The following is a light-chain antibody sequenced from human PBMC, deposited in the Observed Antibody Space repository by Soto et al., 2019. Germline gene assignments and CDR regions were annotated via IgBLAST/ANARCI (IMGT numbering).Light chain of an antibody. CDR3: KQYKEWPPFT. CDR1: QTISSW. Sequence: DIQMTQSPSTLSGSVVDRVTITCRASQTISSWLAWYQQKPGKAPKLLIFAASTLQSGVPSRFSGSGSGTEFTLSISSLQSEDFAVYYCKQYKEWPPFTFGQGTRLEIK. CDR2: AAS. J-gene: IGKJ5*01. V-gene: IGKV1-5*01.